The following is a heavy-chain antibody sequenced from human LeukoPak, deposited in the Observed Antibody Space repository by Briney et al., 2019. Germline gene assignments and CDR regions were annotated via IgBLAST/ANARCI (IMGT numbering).Heavy chain of an antibody. CDR2: IYHSGST. J-gene: IGHJ4*02. CDR3: ARVGGAGYTDY. CDR1: GYSISSGYY. Sequence: SETLSLTCAVSGYSISSGYYWGWIRQPPGKGLEWIGSIYHSGSTYYNPSPKSRVTISVDTSKNQFSLKLSSVTAADTAVYYCARVGGAGYTDYWGQGTLVTVSS. V-gene: IGHV4-38-2*01. D-gene: IGHD3-16*01.